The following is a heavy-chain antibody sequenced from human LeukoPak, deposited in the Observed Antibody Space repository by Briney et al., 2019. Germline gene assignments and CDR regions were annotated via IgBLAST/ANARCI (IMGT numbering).Heavy chain of an antibody. Sequence: GESLKISCKGSGYSFTSYWIGWVRQMPGKGLEWMGIIYPGDSDTRYSPSSQGQVTISADKSISTAYLQWSSLKASDTAIYYCARRDYDILTGYEGPFDYWGQGTLVTVSS. D-gene: IGHD3-9*01. CDR2: IYPGDSDT. CDR3: ARRDYDILTGYEGPFDY. J-gene: IGHJ4*02. V-gene: IGHV5-51*01. CDR1: GYSFTSYW.